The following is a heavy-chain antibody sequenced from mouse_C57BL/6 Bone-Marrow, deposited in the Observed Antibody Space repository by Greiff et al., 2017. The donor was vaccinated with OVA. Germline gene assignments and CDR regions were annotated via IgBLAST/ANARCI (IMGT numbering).Heavy chain of an antibody. V-gene: IGHV1-5*01. Sequence: EVQLQESGTVLARPGASVKMSCKTSGYTFTSYWMHWVKQRPGQGLAWIGAIYPGNSDTSYNQKFKGKAKLTAVTSASTAYMELSSLTNEDSAVYYCTRLKYLFYYYGSDAMDYWGQGTSVTVSS. CDR1: GYTFTSYW. CDR3: TRLKYLFYYYGSDAMDY. D-gene: IGHD1-1*01. CDR2: IYPGNSDT. J-gene: IGHJ4*01.